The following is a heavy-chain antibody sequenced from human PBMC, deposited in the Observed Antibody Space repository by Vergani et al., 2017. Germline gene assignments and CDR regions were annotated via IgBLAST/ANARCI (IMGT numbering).Heavy chain of an antibody. CDR2: IYHSGST. CDR3: ARDDYVWGSYRFQGFDI. Sequence: QVQLQESGPGLVKPSETLSLTCTVSCYSISSGYYWGWIRQPPGKGLEWIGSIYHSGSTYYNPSLKSRVTISVDTAKNQFSLELSSVTAADTAVYYCARDDYVWGSYRFQGFDIWGQGTMVTVSS. CDR1: CYSISSGYY. V-gene: IGHV4-38-2*02. D-gene: IGHD3-16*02. J-gene: IGHJ3*02.